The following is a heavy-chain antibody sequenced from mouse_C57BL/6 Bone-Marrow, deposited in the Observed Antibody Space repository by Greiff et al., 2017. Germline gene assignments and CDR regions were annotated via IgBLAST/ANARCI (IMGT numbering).Heavy chain of an antibody. Sequence: EVQLVESGGGLVQPGGSLKLSCAASGFTFSDYGMAWVRQAPRKGPEWVAFISNLAYSIYSADTVTGRFPISRENAKTTLCLEMSSLRSEDTAMYYCARQAYQGCFDYWGQGTTLTVSS. D-gene: IGHD2-10*01. CDR1: GFTFSDYG. J-gene: IGHJ2*01. CDR3: ARQAYQGCFDY. CDR2: ISNLAYSI. V-gene: IGHV5-15*01.